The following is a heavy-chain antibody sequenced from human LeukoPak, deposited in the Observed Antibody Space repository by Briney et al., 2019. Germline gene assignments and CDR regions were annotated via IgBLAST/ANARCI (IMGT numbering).Heavy chain of an antibody. CDR2: IYHSGST. D-gene: IGHD3-16*02. J-gene: IGHJ3*02. CDR1: GGSISSGGYS. Sequence: KSSQTLSLTCAVSGGSISSGGYSWSWIRQPPGKGLEWIGYIYHSGSTYYNPSLKSRVTISVDRSKNQFSLKLSSVTAADTAVYYCARDYLEDAFDIWGQGTMVTVSS. CDR3: ARDYLEDAFDI. V-gene: IGHV4-30-2*01.